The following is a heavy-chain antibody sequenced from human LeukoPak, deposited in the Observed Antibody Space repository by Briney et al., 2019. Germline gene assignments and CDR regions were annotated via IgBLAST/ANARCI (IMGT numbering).Heavy chain of an antibody. V-gene: IGHV1-2*02. CDR2: INPNSGGT. CDR3: ARAFFNSGFDY. CDR1: GYTFTGYY. J-gene: IGHJ4*02. Sequence: GASVTVSCKASGYTFTGYYVHWLRQAPGQGLTWMGWINPNSGGTDYAQQYQGRITLTRDTSISTVYMELSSLTSDDSAVYFCARAFFNSGFDYWGQGTLVTVSS. D-gene: IGHD3-3*02.